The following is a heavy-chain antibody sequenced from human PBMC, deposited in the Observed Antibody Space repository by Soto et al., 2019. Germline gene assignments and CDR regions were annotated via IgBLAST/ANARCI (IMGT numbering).Heavy chain of an antibody. CDR1: GGSIGSGGYS. Sequence: PSETLSLTCAVSGGSIGSGGYSWSWIRRPPGKGLEWIGYIYHSGSTYYNPSLKSRVTISVDRSKNQFSVTLSSVTAADTDGCYFPSVSGHYDSRGSSPPPDAFDIWGQGTMVTVS. CDR2: IYHSGST. CDR3: PSVSGHYDSRGSSPPPDAFDI. J-gene: IGHJ3*02. V-gene: IGHV4-30-2*01. D-gene: IGHD3-22*01.